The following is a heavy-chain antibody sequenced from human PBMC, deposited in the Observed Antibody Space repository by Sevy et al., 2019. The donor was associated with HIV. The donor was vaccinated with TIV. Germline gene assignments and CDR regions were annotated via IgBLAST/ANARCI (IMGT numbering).Heavy chain of an antibody. CDR2: INWNGGST. V-gene: IGHV3-20*04. D-gene: IGHD2-15*01. CDR3: AREPPRYCSGGSCYTYPDY. J-gene: IGHJ4*02. CDR1: GFTSDDYG. Sequence: GGSLRLSCAASGFTSDDYGMSWVRQAPGKGLEWVSGINWNGGSTGYADSVKGRFTISRDNAKNSLYLQMNSLRAEDTALYYCAREPPRYCSGGSCYTYPDYWGQGTLVTVSS.